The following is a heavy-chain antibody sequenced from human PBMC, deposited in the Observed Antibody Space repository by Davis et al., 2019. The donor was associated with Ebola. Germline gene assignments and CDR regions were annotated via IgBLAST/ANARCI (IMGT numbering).Heavy chain of an antibody. CDR3: AREPGAYCSSTSCQPPRFDP. D-gene: IGHD2-2*01. CDR2: ISSSSSYI. V-gene: IGHV3-21*04. Sequence: GESLKISCAASGFTFSSYSMNWVRQAPGKGLEWVSSISSSSSYIYYADSVKGRFTISRDNAKNSLYLQMNSLRAEDTAVYYCAREPGAYCSSTSCQPPRFDPWGQGTLVTVSS. J-gene: IGHJ5*02. CDR1: GFTFSSYS.